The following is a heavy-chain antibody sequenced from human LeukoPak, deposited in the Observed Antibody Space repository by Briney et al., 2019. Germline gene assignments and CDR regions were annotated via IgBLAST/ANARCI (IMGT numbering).Heavy chain of an antibody. CDR2: IYHSGRT. Sequence: SETLSLTCTVSGGSISGYYWNWIRQPPGEGLEWIGYIYHSGRTNYNSSLKSRVTMSVDTSKNQFSLKLTSVTAADTAVYFCARRMGRQLGVDAFDVWGQGTLVTVSS. CDR3: ARRMGRQLGVDAFDV. V-gene: IGHV4-59*01. D-gene: IGHD6-13*01. J-gene: IGHJ3*01. CDR1: GGSISGYY.